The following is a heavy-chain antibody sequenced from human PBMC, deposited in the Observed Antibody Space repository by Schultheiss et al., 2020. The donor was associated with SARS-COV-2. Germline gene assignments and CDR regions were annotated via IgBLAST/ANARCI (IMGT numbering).Heavy chain of an antibody. Sequence: GGSLRLSCAASGFTFSSFALHWVRQAPGEGLEWVAVISYDGSNKYYADSVKGRFTISRDNAKNSLYLQMNSLRAEDTALYYCATSHYYDSSGFDYWGQGSLVTVSS. CDR3: ATSHYYDSSGFDY. J-gene: IGHJ4*02. CDR2: ISYDGSNK. CDR1: GFTFSSFA. D-gene: IGHD3-22*01. V-gene: IGHV3-30*03.